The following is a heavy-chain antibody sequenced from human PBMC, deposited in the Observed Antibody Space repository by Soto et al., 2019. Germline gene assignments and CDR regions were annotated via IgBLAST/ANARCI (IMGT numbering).Heavy chain of an antibody. V-gene: IGHV1-69*18. CDR2: IIPIFGTP. CDR1: GGTFSSYA. D-gene: IGHD2-15*01. CDR3: ARARRPVVVVAEYYSYGMDV. J-gene: IGHJ6*02. Sequence: QVQLVQSGAEVKKPGSSVKVSCKASGGTFSSYAISWVRQAPGQGLEWMGSIIPIFGTPNYAQKFQGRVTITADESTSTAYMELSSLRSEDTAVYYCARARRPVVVVAEYYSYGMDVWGQGTTVTVSS.